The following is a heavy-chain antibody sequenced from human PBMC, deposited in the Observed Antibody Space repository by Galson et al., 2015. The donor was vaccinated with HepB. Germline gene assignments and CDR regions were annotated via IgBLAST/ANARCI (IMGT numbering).Heavy chain of an antibody. CDR2: IIPIFGTA. D-gene: IGHD6-6*01. J-gene: IGHJ5*02. V-gene: IGHV1-69*13. CDR3: ARGVAGLAARPGGDWFDP. CDR1: GGTFSSYA. Sequence: SVKVSCKASGGTFSSYAISWVRQAPGQGLEWMGGIIPIFGTANYAQKFQGRVTITADDSTSTAYMELSSLRSEDTAVYYCARGVAGLAARPGGDWFDPCGPGTLVTVSS.